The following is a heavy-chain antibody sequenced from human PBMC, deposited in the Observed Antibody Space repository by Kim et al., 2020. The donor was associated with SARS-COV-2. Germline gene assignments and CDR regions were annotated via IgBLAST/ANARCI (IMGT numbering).Heavy chain of an antibody. D-gene: IGHD2-2*01. V-gene: IGHV4-34*01. CDR3: ATLASYCSSTSCYRAFDI. Sequence: NSRVTISVDTSKNQFSLKLSSVTAADTAVYYCATLASYCSSTSCYRAFDIWGQGTMVTVSS. J-gene: IGHJ3*02.